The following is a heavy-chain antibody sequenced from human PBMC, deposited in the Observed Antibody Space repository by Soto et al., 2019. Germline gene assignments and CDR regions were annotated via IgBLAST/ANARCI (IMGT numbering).Heavy chain of an antibody. CDR1: GYTFTRYG. J-gene: IGHJ6*02. D-gene: IGHD2-8*01. CDR2: ISGYNGDT. V-gene: IGHV1-18*01. CDR3: AKNGHPPYYYYGMDV. Sequence: QGQLVQSGAEVKKPGASVKVSCKASGYTFTRYGISWVRLAPGQGLEWMGWISGYNGDTKYAQKFQGRVTMTIDTSTTTVYMELRSLTSDDTAVYYCAKNGHPPYYYYGMDVWGQGTTVTVSS.